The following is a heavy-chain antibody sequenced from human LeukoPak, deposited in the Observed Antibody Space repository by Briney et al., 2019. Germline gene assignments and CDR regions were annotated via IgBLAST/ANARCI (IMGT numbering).Heavy chain of an antibody. J-gene: IGHJ4*02. CDR1: GYTFTSYA. V-gene: IGHV1-3*01. CDR2: INAGNGNT. D-gene: IGHD3-16*01. CDR3: AKGEVFDY. Sequence: ASVKVSCKASGYTFTSYAMHWVRQAPGQRLEWMGWINAGNGNTKYSRKFQGRVTITRDTSASTAYMELSSLRSEDTAVYYCAKGEVFDYWGQGTLVTVSS.